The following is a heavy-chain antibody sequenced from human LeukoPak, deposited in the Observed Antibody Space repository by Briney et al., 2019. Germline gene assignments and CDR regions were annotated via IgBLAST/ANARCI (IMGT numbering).Heavy chain of an antibody. V-gene: IGHV3-7*01. J-gene: IGHJ4*02. D-gene: IGHD3-16*02. CDR1: GFTFSSYW. CDR2: IKQDGSEK. Sequence: GGSLRLSCAASGFTFSSYWMSWVRQAPGKGLEWVANIKQDGSEKYYVDSVKGRFTISRDNAKNSLYLQMNSLRAEDTAVYYCVRDGHDYIWGSYLNWGQGTLVTVSS. CDR3: VRDGHDYIWGSYLN.